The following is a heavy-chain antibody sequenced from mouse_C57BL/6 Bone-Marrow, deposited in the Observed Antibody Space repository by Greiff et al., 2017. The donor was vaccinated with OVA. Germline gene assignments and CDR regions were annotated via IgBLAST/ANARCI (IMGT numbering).Heavy chain of an antibody. CDR1: GYTFSSYG. CDR3: ARNRLLRPTHDY. V-gene: IGHV1-81*01. D-gene: IGHD1-1*01. CDR2: IYPRSGNT. J-gene: IGHJ2*01. Sequence: QVQLQQSGAELARPGASVKLSCKASGYTFSSYGISWVKQRTGQGLEWIGEIYPRSGNTYYNEKFKGKATLTADKSSSTAYMELRSLTSEDSAVYFCARNRLLRPTHDYWGQGTTLTVSS.